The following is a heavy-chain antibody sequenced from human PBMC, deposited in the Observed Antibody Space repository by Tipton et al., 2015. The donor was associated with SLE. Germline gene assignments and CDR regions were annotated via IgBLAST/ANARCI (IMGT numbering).Heavy chain of an antibody. Sequence: TLSLTCTVSGGSISDYYWSWIRQPPGKGLEWIAYIYSGGSTNYNPSLKSRVTMSIDTSKNQFSLKLTSVTAADTAVYYCARQWPGDVSAFDFWGQGTVVTVSS. CDR3: ARQWPGDVSAFDF. CDR2: IYSGGST. J-gene: IGHJ3*01. V-gene: IGHV4-59*01. D-gene: IGHD4-17*01. CDR1: GGSISDYY.